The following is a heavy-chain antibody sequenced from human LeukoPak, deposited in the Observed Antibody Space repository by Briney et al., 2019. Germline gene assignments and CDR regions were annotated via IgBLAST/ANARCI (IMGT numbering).Heavy chain of an antibody. D-gene: IGHD2-15*01. V-gene: IGHV1-46*01. J-gene: IGHJ3*02. CDR1: GCTFTNYY. CDR3: AIGYCRGGSCDDEPGDAFDI. Sequence: ASVKVSCKASGCTFTNYYMHWVRQAPGQGLEWMGLINLSGGSTSYAEKFQGRVIMTRDMSTTTDYMELSSLRSEDTAVYYCAIGYCRGGSCDDEPGDAFDIWGQGTMVAVSS. CDR2: INLSGGST.